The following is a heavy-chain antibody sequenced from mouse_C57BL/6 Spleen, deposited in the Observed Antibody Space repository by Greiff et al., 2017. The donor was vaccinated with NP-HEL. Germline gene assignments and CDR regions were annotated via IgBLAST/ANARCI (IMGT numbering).Heavy chain of an antibody. CDR3: AIYYYGSTAGFAY. J-gene: IGHJ3*01. V-gene: IGHV1-69*01. D-gene: IGHD1-1*01. CDR2: IDPSDSYT. CDR1: GYTFTSYW. Sequence: QVQLQQPGAELVMPGASVKLSCKASGYTFTSYWMHWVKQRPGQGLEWIGEIDPSDSYTNYNQKFKGKSTLTVDKSSSTAYMQRSSLTSEDSAVYYCAIYYYGSTAGFAYWGQGTLVTVSA.